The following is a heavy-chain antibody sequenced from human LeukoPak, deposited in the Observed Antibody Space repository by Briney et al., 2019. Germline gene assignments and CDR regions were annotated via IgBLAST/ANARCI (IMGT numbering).Heavy chain of an antibody. CDR1: GFTVSSNY. CDR3: ARRGYYYYYMDV. D-gene: IGHD3-10*01. V-gene: IGHV3-53*01. J-gene: IGHJ6*03. CDR2: IYSGGST. Sequence: GGSLRLSCAASGFTVSSNYMSWVRQAPGKGLEWVSVIYSGGSTYYADPVKGRFTISRDNSKNTLYLQMNSLRAEDTAVYYCARRGYYYYYMDVWGKGTTVTVSS.